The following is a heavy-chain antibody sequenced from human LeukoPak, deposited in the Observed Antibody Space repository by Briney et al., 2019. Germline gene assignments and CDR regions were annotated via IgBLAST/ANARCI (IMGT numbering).Heavy chain of an antibody. J-gene: IGHJ4*02. D-gene: IGHD6-13*01. CDR1: GFTFSSYG. V-gene: IGHV3-30*18. Sequence: AGGSLRLSCAASGFTFSSYGMHWVRQAPGKGLEWVAVISYDGSNKYYADSVKGRFTISRDNSKNTLYLQMNSLRAEDTAVYYCAKDRWYSRYYFDYWGQGTLVTVSS. CDR2: ISYDGSNK. CDR3: AKDRWYSRYYFDY.